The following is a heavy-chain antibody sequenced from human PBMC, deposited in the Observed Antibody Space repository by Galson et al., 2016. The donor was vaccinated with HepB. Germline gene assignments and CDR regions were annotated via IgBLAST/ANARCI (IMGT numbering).Heavy chain of an antibody. CDR2: ISSNGDFI. Sequence: SLRLSCAASGLSFSTFSMNWVRQAPGQGLEWLSSISSNGDFINYADSVRGRFTISRDNFNNTLYLQMSSLRTEDTAVYYCARELSLVPGKGGHFDLWGQGTLVTVSS. V-gene: IGHV3-21*06. D-gene: IGHD6-19*01. CDR1: GLSFSTFS. CDR3: ARELSLVPGKGGHFDL. J-gene: IGHJ5*02.